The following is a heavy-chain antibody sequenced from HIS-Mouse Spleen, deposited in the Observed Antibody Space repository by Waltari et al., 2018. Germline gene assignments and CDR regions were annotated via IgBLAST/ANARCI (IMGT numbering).Heavy chain of an antibody. CDR1: GGSLSSSGFY. V-gene: IGHV4-39*07. CDR2: IYYSGST. D-gene: IGHD6-13*01. Sequence: QLQLLESGPGLVKPSETLSLTCTVPGGSLSSSGFYWCWIRQPPGKGLEWIGSIYYSGSTYYNPSLKSRVTISVDTSKNQFSLKLSSVTAADTAVYYCAREIPYSSSWYDWYFDLWGRGTLVTVSS. CDR3: AREIPYSSSWYDWYFDL. J-gene: IGHJ2*01.